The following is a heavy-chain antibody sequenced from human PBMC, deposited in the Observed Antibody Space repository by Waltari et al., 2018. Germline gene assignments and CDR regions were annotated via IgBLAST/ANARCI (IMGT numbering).Heavy chain of an antibody. CDR3: ARGLSSSWFGMDV. V-gene: IGHV1-8*01. CDR2: MNPESGNT. CDR1: GHLFTSHH. D-gene: IGHD6-13*01. J-gene: IGHJ6*02. Sequence: QVQLVQSGAEVKKPGASVKVSCKASGHLFTSHHINWVRQATGQGPEWLGWMNPESGNTGYAQKFQGRVTMTRDTSTTTAYMELSSLRSDDTAVYFCARGLSSSWFGMDVWGQGTAVTVSS.